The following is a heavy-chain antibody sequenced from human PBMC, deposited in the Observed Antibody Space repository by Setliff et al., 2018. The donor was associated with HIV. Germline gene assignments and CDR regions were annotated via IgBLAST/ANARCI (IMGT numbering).Heavy chain of an antibody. CDR1: GYSFPTYW. CDR2: INPGDSET. D-gene: IGHD3-10*01. CDR3: ARLGPGPMFRTNFDY. J-gene: IGHJ4*02. V-gene: IGHV5-51*01. Sequence: PGESLKISCKGSGYSFPTYWIAWVRQMPGKGLEWMGIINPGDSETRYNPPFQGQVTISADKSITTAYLQWSGLKASDTAIYYCARLGPGPMFRTNFDYWGQGTQVTVSS.